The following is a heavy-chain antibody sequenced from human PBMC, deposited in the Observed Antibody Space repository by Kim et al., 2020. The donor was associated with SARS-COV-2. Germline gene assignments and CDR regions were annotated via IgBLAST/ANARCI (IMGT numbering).Heavy chain of an antibody. CDR1: GFILSDYY. J-gene: IGHJ5*01. V-gene: IGHV3-72*01. D-gene: IGHD2-15*01. Sequence: GGSLRLCCAASGFILSDYYMDWVRQAPGEGMEWVDRIRNKANSYSTDYAACVKGRFTNTRDDPKNSLYQQMSSLKTEDSAVDYCARGGAADSHSDIASWG. CDR3: ARGGAADSHSDIAS. CDR2: IRNKANSYST.